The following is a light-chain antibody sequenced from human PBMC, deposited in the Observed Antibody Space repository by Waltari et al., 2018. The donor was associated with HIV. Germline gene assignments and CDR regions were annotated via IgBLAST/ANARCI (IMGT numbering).Light chain of an antibody. CDR1: QTIRSN. Sequence: EILTTPSPATLSVSPGERAALPCRASQTIRSNLAWYQQNPGQAPRLLLYDASTRATGIPARFSGSGSGTEFTLTITSLQSEDFAVYYCQQYNNWPPITFGQGTRLEIK. J-gene: IGKJ5*01. V-gene: IGKV3-15*01. CDR2: DAS. CDR3: QQYNNWPPIT.